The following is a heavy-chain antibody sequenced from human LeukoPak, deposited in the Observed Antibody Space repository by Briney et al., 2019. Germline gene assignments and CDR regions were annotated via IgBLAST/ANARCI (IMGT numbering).Heavy chain of an antibody. J-gene: IGHJ5*02. V-gene: IGHV3-30*03. CDR2: ISYDGGKK. Sequence: TGGSLRLSCAASGFTFSSHDMHWVRQAPGKGLEWVAFISYDGGKKDYADSVKGRFTISRDNSRNTLYLQMNSLRAEDTAVYYCAHPTEYSSSWYGNWFDPWGQGTLVTVSS. CDR1: GFTFSSHD. CDR3: AHPTEYSSSWYGNWFDP. D-gene: IGHD6-13*01.